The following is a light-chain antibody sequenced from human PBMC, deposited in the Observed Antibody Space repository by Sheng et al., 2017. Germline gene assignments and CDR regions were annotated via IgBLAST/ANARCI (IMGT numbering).Light chain of an antibody. J-gene: IGKJ4*01. V-gene: IGKV1-9*01. Sequence: DIVMTQSPSFLSASVGDRVTITCRASQDISSYLAWYQRRPGKAPNLLIYSASTLEGGVPSRFSGSGSGTEFTLTISSLMPEDVATYYCQQLNSYPLTFGGGTKVEIK. CDR2: SAS. CDR1: QDISSY. CDR3: QQLNSYPLT.